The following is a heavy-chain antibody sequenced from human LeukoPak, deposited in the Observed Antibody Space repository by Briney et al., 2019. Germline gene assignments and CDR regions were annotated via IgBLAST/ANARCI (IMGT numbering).Heavy chain of an antibody. V-gene: IGHV1-69*13. Sequence: SVKVSCKASGGTFSSYAISWVRQAPGQGLEWMGGIIPIFGTANYAQKFQGRVTITADESTSTAYMELSSLRSEDTAAYYCARVGTMTITTGYFDYWGQGTLVTVSS. CDR2: IIPIFGTA. J-gene: IGHJ4*02. CDR1: GGTFSSYA. CDR3: ARVGTMTITTGYFDY. D-gene: IGHD3-22*01.